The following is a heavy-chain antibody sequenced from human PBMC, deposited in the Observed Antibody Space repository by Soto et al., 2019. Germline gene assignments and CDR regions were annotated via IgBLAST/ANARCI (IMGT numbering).Heavy chain of an antibody. J-gene: IGHJ4*02. V-gene: IGHV3-23*01. CDR1: GFTYSTYA. CDR3: ARTVAGDY. Sequence: EVQLLDSGGGLVQPGGSLRLSCVTSGFTYSTYAMTWVRQAPGKGLEWVSALSGSGGSTYYADSVKGRFTISRDNSKNTLYLQMNSLRAEDTAVYYCARTVAGDYGGQGTLVTVSS. D-gene: IGHD6-19*01. CDR2: LSGSGGST.